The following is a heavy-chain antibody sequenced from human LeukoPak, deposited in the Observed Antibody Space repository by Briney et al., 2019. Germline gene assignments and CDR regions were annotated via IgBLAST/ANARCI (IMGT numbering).Heavy chain of an antibody. CDR3: ARWTTTYLDY. J-gene: IGHJ4*02. V-gene: IGHV1-46*01. Sequence: SSVKVPCKASGYTFTNYYIHWVRQAPGQGLEWMGITDPIGGSTNYAQKFQGRVTMTRDTSTSTVYMELSSLRSEDSAVYYCARWTTTYLDYWGQGTLVTVSS. D-gene: IGHD4-11*01. CDR2: TDPIGGST. CDR1: GYTFTNYY.